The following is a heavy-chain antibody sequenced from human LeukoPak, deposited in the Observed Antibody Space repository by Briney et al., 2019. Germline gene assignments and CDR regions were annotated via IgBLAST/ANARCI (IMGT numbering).Heavy chain of an antibody. CDR2: IGANIDDT. D-gene: IGHD3-22*01. CDR1: GYMFSNYG. V-gene: IGHV1-18*01. J-gene: IGHJ4*02. CDR3: VRDYFDSTGFLPFDY. Sequence: ASVKVSCKASGYMFSNYGMSWVRQAPGQGLEWMGWIGANIDDTRYAQNFQGRVTMTTDTSTSTAYMELRSLRSDDTAMYYCVRDYFDSTGFLPFDYWGQGTLVTVSS.